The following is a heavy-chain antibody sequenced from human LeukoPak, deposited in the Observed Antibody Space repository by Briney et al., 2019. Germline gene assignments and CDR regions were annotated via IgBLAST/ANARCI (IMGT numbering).Heavy chain of an antibody. V-gene: IGHV4-39*07. D-gene: IGHD3-10*01. CDR3: ASYGSGSKPFDP. CDR2: IYYSGST. CDR1: GGSISSSSYY. J-gene: IGHJ5*02. Sequence: SETLSLTCTVSGGSISSSSYYWGWIRQPSGKGLEWIGSIYYSGSTYYNPSLKSRVTISVDTSKNQFSLKLSSVTAADTAVYYCASYGSGSKPFDPWGRGTLVTVSS.